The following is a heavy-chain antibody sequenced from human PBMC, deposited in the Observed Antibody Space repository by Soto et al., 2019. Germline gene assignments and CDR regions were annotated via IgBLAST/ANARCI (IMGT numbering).Heavy chain of an antibody. CDR1: GVTFSSSA. CDR2: IIPIFGTA. V-gene: IGHV1-69*13. Sequence: ASVKVSCKASGVTFSSSAISWVRQAPGQGLEWMGGIIPIFGTANYVQKFQGRVTITVDESTITAYMELSSLRSEDTAVYYCASGQRPSDGGTYDYYYMAVWGKGTRVTVSS. CDR3: ASGQRPSDGGTYDYYYMAV. J-gene: IGHJ6*03.